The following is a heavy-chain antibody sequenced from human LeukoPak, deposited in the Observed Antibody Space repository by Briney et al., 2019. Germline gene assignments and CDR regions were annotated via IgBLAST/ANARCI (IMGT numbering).Heavy chain of an antibody. J-gene: IGHJ4*02. Sequence: PSETLSLTCTVSGGSITNYFWSWIRQPPGKGLEWIGYVYYTGSTDYNSSLRSRVTISVDTSKNQFSLKLSSVTAADTAVYYCAKYGSRYFFDYWGQGTLVTVSS. CDR2: VYYTGST. V-gene: IGHV4-59*01. D-gene: IGHD6-13*01. CDR1: GGSITNYF. CDR3: AKYGSRYFFDY.